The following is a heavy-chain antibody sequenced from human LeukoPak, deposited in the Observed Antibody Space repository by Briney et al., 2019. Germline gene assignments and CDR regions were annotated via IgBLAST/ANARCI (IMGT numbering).Heavy chain of an antibody. CDR3: ARGTGGTTGTTGFDY. CDR2: IYYSGST. Sequence: SETLSLTCTVSGGSISSYYWSWIRQPPGKGLEWIGYIYYSGSTNYNPSLKSRVTISVDTSKNQFSLKLSSVTAADTAVYYCARGTGGTTGTTGFDYWGQGTLVTVSS. D-gene: IGHD1-1*01. V-gene: IGHV4-59*01. J-gene: IGHJ4*02. CDR1: GGSISSYY.